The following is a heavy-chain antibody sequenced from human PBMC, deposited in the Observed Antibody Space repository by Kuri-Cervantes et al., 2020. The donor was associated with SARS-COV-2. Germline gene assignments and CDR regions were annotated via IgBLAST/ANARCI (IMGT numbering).Heavy chain of an antibody. Sequence: GPLRLSCTVSVGSISSSSYYWGWIRQPPGKGLEWIGSIYYSGSTYYNPSLKSRVTISVDTSKNQFSLKLSSVTAADTAVYYCASQVDTAMAFDYWGQGTLVTVSS. CDR1: VGSISSSSYY. CDR3: ASQVDTAMAFDY. V-gene: IGHV4-39*01. J-gene: IGHJ4*02. D-gene: IGHD5-18*01. CDR2: IYYSGST.